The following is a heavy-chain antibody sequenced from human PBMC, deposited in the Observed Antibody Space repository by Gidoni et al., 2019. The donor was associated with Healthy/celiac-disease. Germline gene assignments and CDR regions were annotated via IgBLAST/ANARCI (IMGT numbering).Heavy chain of an antibody. CDR3: AKDVGVAAAGNDYGMDV. CDR1: GFTFISHG. J-gene: IGHJ6*02. D-gene: IGHD6-13*01. V-gene: IGHV3-30*18. CDR2: ISYDGSNQ. Sequence: QVQLVESGGCVVQSGRSLRLACAASGFTFISHGMPWGGQAPGKGMEWVAVISYDGSNQYYADSVKGRFTISRDNSKNTLYLQMNSLRAEDTAVYYCAKDVGVAAAGNDYGMDVWGQGTTVTVSS.